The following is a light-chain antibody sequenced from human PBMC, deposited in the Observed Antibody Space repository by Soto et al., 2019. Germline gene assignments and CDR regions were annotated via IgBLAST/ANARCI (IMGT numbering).Light chain of an antibody. Sequence: QSVLTQPPSASGTPGQRVTISCSGSSSNIGSNSVNWYQQLPKTAPKLLIYSDNQRPSGVPDRLSGSKSGTSASLAINGLQSEDEADYYCAPWDDSLTGVVFGGGTKLTVL. J-gene: IGLJ2*01. CDR1: SSNIGSNS. V-gene: IGLV1-44*01. CDR2: SDN. CDR3: APWDDSLTGVV.